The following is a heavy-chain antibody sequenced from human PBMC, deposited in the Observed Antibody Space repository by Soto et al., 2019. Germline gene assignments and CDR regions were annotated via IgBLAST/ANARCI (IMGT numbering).Heavy chain of an antibody. D-gene: IGHD3-16*02. J-gene: IGHJ4*02. CDR2: ISAYNGNT. V-gene: IGHV1-18*01. Sequence: ASVKVSCKASGYTFTSYGISWVRQAPGQGLEWMGWISAYNGNTNYAQKLQGRVTMTTDTSTSTAYMELRSLRSDDTAVYYFARDYDYIWGSYRSSLLDYWGQGTLVTVSS. CDR3: ARDYDYIWGSYRSSLLDY. CDR1: GYTFTSYG.